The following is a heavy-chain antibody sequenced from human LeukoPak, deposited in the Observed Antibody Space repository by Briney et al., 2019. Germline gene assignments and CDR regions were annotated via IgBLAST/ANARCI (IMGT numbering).Heavy chain of an antibody. V-gene: IGHV3-7*01. J-gene: IGHJ4*02. CDR2: IKQDGSEK. CDR3: LRDRGYSTYDC. D-gene: IGHD6-13*01. Sequence: GGSLRLSCSSPGFTLSRSNMNWVRQAPGKGLEWVASIKQDGSEKYYVDSVKGRFTISRDNAKNSLYLQMNTLRAEDTAVYYCLRDRGYSTYDCWGQGTLVTVSS. CDR1: GFTLSRSN.